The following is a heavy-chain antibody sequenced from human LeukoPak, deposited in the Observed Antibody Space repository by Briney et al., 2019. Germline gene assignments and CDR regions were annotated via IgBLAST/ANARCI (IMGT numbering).Heavy chain of an antibody. Sequence: SETLSLTCAVSGGSISGSSYYWGWIRQPPGKGLEWIGSIYHSGSTYYNPSLKSRVTISVDTSKNQFSLKLSSVTAADTAVYFCARPNSSGTYVYWGQGTLVTVSS. CDR2: IYHSGST. CDR1: GGSISGSSYY. CDR3: ARPNSSGTYVY. D-gene: IGHD3-10*01. V-gene: IGHV4-39*01. J-gene: IGHJ4*02.